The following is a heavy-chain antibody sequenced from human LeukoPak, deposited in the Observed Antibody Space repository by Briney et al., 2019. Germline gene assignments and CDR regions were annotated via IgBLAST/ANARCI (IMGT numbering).Heavy chain of an antibody. CDR2: VYYSGIT. CDR3: ARAPAFGVDIGPSYYYYYMDV. V-gene: IGHV4-59*08. J-gene: IGHJ6*03. Sequence: PSETLSLTCTVSGGSISNYYWSWIRQPPGKGLEWIGYVYYSGITNYNPSLKSRVTISVDTSKNQFSLKLRSVTAADTAVYYCARAPAFGVDIGPSYYYYYMDVWGKGTTVTVSS. D-gene: IGHD3-3*01. CDR1: GGSISNYY.